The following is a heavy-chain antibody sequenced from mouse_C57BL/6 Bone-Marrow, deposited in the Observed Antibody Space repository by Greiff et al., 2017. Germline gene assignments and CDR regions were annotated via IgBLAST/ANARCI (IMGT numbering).Heavy chain of an antibody. CDR2: INPNNGGT. Sequence: EVQLQQSGPELVKPGASVKISCKASGYTFTDYYMNWVKQSHGKSLEWIGDINPNNGGTSYNQKFKGKATLTVDKSSSTVYMELRSLTSEDSAVYYCARFATVVVDYWGQGTTLTVSS. D-gene: IGHD1-1*01. CDR3: ARFATVVVDY. V-gene: IGHV1-26*01. CDR1: GYTFTDYY. J-gene: IGHJ2*01.